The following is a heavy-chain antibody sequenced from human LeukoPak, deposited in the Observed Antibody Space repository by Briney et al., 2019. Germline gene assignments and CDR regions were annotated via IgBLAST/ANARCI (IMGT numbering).Heavy chain of an antibody. CDR3: ARDPDYGDWGYYGMDV. D-gene: IGHD4-17*01. J-gene: IGHJ6*02. V-gene: IGHV3-7*01. CDR2: IKQDGSEK. CDR1: GFTFSSYW. Sequence: GGSLRLSCAASGFTFSSYWMSWVRQAPGKGLEWVANIKQDGSEKYYVDSVKGRFTISRDNAKTSLYLQMNSLRAEDTAVYYCARDPDYGDWGYYGMDVWGQGTTVTVSS.